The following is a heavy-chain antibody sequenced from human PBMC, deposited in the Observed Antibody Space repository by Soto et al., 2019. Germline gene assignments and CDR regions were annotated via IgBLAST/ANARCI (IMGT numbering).Heavy chain of an antibody. J-gene: IGHJ5*02. CDR3: ARDFFDSSDYTTNWFDP. CDR1: GGSLSSYY. V-gene: IGHV4-59*08. Sequence: SETLSLTCTVSGGSLSSYYWSWIRQSPGKGLENLGYIYYSDSTNYNPSFKSRVTISVDTSKNQFSLKLTSVTAADAALYYCARDFFDSSDYTTNWFDPWGQGTLVTVS. CDR2: IYYSDST. D-gene: IGHD3-22*01.